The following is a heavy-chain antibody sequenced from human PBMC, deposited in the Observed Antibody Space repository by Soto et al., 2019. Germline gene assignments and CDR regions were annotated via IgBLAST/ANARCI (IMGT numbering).Heavy chain of an antibody. V-gene: IGHV1-69*02. CDR2: IIPILGIA. Sequence: QVQLVQSGAEVKKPGSSVKVSCKASGGTFSSYTISWVRQAPGQGLEWMGRIIPILGIANYAQKFQGRVTITADKSTSTAYRELSSLRSEDTAVYYCARKEASTGFAFDIWGQGTMVTVSS. CDR1: GGTFSSYT. D-gene: IGHD2-2*01. CDR3: ARKEASTGFAFDI. J-gene: IGHJ3*02.